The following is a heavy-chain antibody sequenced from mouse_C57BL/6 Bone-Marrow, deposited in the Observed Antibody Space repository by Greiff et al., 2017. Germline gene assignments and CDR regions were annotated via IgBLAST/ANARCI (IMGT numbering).Heavy chain of an antibody. D-gene: IGHD1-2*01. CDR2: IYPGSGST. CDR1: GYTFTSYW. Sequence: VQLQQPGAELVKPGASVKMSCKASGYTFTSYWITWVKQRPGQGLEWIGDIYPGSGSTNYNEKFKSKATLTVDTSSSTAYMQLSSLTSEDSAVYYCARLLRPYYYAMDYWGQGTSGTVSS. J-gene: IGHJ4*01. V-gene: IGHV1-55*01. CDR3: ARLLRPYYYAMDY.